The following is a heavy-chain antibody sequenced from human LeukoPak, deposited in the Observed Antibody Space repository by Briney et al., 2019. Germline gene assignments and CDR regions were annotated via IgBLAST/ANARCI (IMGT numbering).Heavy chain of an antibody. CDR1: GYTFTGYY. CDR3: ARRPAGGTTPENNLFHP. CDR2: INPNSGGT. V-gene: IGHV1-2*02. Sequence: ASVKVSCKASGYTFTGYYMHWVRQAPGQGLEWMGWINPNSGGTNYAQKFQGRVTMTRDTSISTAYMELSRLRSDDTAVYYCARRPAGGTTPENNLFHPWGQGTLVTVSS. D-gene: IGHD2-2*01. J-gene: IGHJ5*02.